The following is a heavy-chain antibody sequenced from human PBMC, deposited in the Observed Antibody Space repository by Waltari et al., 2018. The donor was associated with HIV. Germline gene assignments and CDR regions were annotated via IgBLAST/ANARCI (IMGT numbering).Heavy chain of an antibody. CDR2: IYSGGST. CDR1: GFTVSSHY. J-gene: IGHJ4*02. CDR3: ARDSSSSVFDY. V-gene: IGHV3-53*01. D-gene: IGHD6-6*01. Sequence: EVQLVESGGGLIQPGGSLRLSCAASGFTVSSHYMSWVRQAPGKGLEWVSVIYSGGSTYYADSVKGRFTISRDNSKNTLYLQMNSLRAEDTAVYYCARDSSSSVFDYWGQGTLVTVSS.